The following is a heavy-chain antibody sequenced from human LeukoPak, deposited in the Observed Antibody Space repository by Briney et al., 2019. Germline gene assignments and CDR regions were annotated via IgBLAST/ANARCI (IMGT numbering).Heavy chain of an antibody. J-gene: IGHJ5*02. D-gene: IGHD5-12*01. Sequence: ASVKVSCKAAGYTFTGYYIHWVRQAPGQGLELMGWITPNSGGTNSAQAFHGRVTMTRDTSISTACMELSRLRSDDTAVYYCARAGDSGYLAWGQGTLVTVSS. CDR3: ARAGDSGYLA. CDR2: ITPNSGGT. V-gene: IGHV1-2*02. CDR1: GYTFTGYY.